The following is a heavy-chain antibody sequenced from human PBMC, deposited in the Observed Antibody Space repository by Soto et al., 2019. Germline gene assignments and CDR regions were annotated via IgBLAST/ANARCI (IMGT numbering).Heavy chain of an antibody. CDR3: ARDRFFSNWNDVNYYYGMDV. Sequence: PGGSLRLSCAASGFTFSSYAMHWVRQAPGKGLEWVAVISYDGSNKYYADSAKGRFTISRDNSKNTLYLQMNSLRAEDTAVYYCARDRFFSNWNDVNYYYGMDVWGQGTTVTVSS. J-gene: IGHJ6*02. CDR2: ISYDGSNK. CDR1: GFTFSSYA. V-gene: IGHV3-30-3*01. D-gene: IGHD1-1*01.